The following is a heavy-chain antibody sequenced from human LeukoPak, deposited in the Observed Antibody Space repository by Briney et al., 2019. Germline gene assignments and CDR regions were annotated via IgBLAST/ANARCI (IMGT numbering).Heavy chain of an antibody. J-gene: IGHJ4*02. V-gene: IGHV4-59*01. Sequence: PSETLSVTCTVSGGSISSYYWSWIRQPPGKGLEWIGYIYYSGSTNYNPSLKSRVTISVDTSKNQFSLKLSSVTAADTAVYYCAREGSGEFDYWGQGTLVTVSS. D-gene: IGHD6-19*01. CDR2: IYYSGST. CDR1: GGSISSYY. CDR3: AREGSGEFDY.